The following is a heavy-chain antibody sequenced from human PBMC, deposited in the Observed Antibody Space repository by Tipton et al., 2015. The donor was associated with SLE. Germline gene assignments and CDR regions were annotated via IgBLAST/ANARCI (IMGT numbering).Heavy chain of an antibody. CDR1: GGSFSGYY. J-gene: IGHJ3*02. V-gene: IGHV4-34*09. CDR2: INHSGST. Sequence: TLSLTCAVYGGSFSGYYWSWIRQPPGKGLEWIGEINHSGSTNYNPSLKSRVTISVDTSKNQFSLKLSSVTAADTAVYYCARDSSAWYQAFDIWGQGTMVTVSS. D-gene: IGHD6-19*01. CDR3: ARDSSAWYQAFDI.